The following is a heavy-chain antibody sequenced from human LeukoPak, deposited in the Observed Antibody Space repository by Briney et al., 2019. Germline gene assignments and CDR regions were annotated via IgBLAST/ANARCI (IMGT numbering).Heavy chain of an antibody. CDR2: INHSGST. D-gene: IGHD6-19*01. J-gene: IGHJ3*02. Sequence: SETLSLTCAVYGGSFSGYYWSWIRQPPGKGLEWIGEINHSGSTNYNPSLKSRVTISVDTSKNQFSLKLSSVTAADTAVYYCARGHLGGGWFKYDAFEIWGQGTMVTVS. V-gene: IGHV4-34*01. CDR3: ARGHLGGGWFKYDAFEI. CDR1: GGSFSGYY.